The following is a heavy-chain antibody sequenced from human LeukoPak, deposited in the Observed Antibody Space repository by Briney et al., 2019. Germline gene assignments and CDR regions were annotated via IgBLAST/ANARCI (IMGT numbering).Heavy chain of an antibody. CDR3: ARVTGYVMEDYFDY. CDR1: GGSFSGYY. V-gene: IGHV4-59*01. Sequence: KPSETLSLTCAVYGGSFSGYYWSWIRQPPGKGLEWIGYIYYSGSTNYNPSLKSRVTISVDTSKNQFSLRLSSVTAADTAVYYCARVTGYVMEDYFDYWGQGTLVTVSS. J-gene: IGHJ4*02. CDR2: IYYSGST. D-gene: IGHD6-13*01.